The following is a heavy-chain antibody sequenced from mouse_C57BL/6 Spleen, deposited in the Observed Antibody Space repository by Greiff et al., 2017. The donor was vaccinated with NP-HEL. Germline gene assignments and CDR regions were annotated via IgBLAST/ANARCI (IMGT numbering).Heavy chain of an antibody. CDR2: IYPGDGDT. CDR3: ARGGSSWYFDV. J-gene: IGHJ1*03. CDR1: GYAFSSSW. D-gene: IGHD1-3*01. V-gene: IGHV1-82*01. Sequence: QVQLQQSGPELVKPGASVKISCKASGYAFSSSWMNWVKQRPGKGLEWIGRIYPGDGDTNYNGKFKGKATLTADKSSSTAYMQLRSLTSEDSAVYFCARGGSSWYFDVWGTGTTVTVAS.